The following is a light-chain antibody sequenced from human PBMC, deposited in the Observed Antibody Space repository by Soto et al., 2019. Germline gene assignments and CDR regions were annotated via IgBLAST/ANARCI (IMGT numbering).Light chain of an antibody. Sequence: TQMTHSPSSLATSAVDRVSLTFLASQSISSYLNWYQQKPGKFPKLLIYAASSLQSGVPSRFSGSGSGTDFTLTISSLQPEDFATYYCQQSYSTPWTCGTGNKVDIK. CDR3: QQSYSTPWT. CDR2: AAS. J-gene: IGKJ1*01. V-gene: IGKV1-39*01. CDR1: QSISSY.